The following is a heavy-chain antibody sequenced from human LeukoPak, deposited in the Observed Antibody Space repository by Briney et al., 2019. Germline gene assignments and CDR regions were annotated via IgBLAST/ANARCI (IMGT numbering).Heavy chain of an antibody. CDR2: IYYSGST. J-gene: IGHJ4*02. CDR1: GGSLSSYY. D-gene: IGHD3-10*01. Sequence: PSETLSLTCTVSGGSLSSYYWSWIRQPPGKGLEWIGYIYYSGSTNYNPSLKSRVTISVDTSKNQFSLKLSSVTAADTAVYYCARVNGNRLLWFGESYFDYWGQGTLVTVSS. V-gene: IGHV4-59*01. CDR3: ARVNGNRLLWFGESYFDY.